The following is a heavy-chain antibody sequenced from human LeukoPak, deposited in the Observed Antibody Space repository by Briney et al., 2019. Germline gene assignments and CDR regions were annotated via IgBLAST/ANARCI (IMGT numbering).Heavy chain of an antibody. CDR1: GGSIISYY. CDR3: ARGSSYGRFFY. J-gene: IGHJ4*02. Sequence: SETLSLTCTVSGGSIISYYWSWIRQPPGKALEWIGYIYYSGSTNYNPSLKSRVTISVDTSKNQFSLKLSSVTAADTAVYYCARGSSYGRFFYWGQGTLVTVSS. CDR2: IYYSGST. D-gene: IGHD5-18*01. V-gene: IGHV4-59*01.